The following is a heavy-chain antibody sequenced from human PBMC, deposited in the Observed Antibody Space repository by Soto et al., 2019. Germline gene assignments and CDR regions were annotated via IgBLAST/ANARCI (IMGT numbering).Heavy chain of an antibody. Sequence: ASVKGSCKASGYSFTSYAMHWVRQAPGQRLEWMGWINTGNGDTKYSQKFQGRVTITRDTAATTAYMDLSSLKSEDTAVYYCARDHYYNILTGYPEGWFGPWGEATLVTVSS. J-gene: IGHJ5*02. V-gene: IGHV1-3*04. CDR3: ARDHYYNILTGYPEGWFGP. CDR2: INTGNGDT. CDR1: GYSFTSYA. D-gene: IGHD3-9*01.